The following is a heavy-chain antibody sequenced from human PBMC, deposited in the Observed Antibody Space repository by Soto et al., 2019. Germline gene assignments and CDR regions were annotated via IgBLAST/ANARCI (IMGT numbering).Heavy chain of an antibody. Sequence: SETLSLTCTVSGGSISSSSYYWGWIRQPPGKGLEWIGSIYYSGSTYYDPSLKSRVTISVDRSKNQFSLKLRSVTAADTAVYYCASVAPYYCSGGSCYFFLWGQGTLVTVSS. CDR1: GGSISSSSYY. J-gene: IGHJ4*02. CDR3: ASVAPYYCSGGSCYFFL. V-gene: IGHV4-39*01. CDR2: IYYSGST. D-gene: IGHD2-15*01.